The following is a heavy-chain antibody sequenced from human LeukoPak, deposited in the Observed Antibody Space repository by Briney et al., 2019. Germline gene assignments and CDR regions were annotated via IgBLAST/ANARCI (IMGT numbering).Heavy chain of an antibody. V-gene: IGHV4-39*01. J-gene: IGHJ4*02. CDR2: IYYSGST. D-gene: IGHD1-26*01. CDR3: ARHELGSFPVDY. CDR1: GGSIGSSSYY. Sequence: PSETLSLTCTVSGGSIGSSSYYWGWIRQPPGKGLEWIGSIYYSGSTYYNPSLKSRVTISVDTSKNQFSLKLSSVTAADTAVYYCARHELGSFPVDYWGQGTLVTVSS.